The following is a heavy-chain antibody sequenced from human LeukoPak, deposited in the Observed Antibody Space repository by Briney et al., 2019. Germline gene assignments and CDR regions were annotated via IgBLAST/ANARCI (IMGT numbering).Heavy chain of an antibody. CDR3: ARPRAPVTRLSSFDM. CDR1: GFTFISYA. D-gene: IGHD4-17*01. J-gene: IGHJ3*02. CDR2: ISFHGTDT. V-gene: IGHV3-30*04. Sequence: GGSLRLSWAASGFTFISYAIHWVRQAPGKGLEWVAVISFHGTDTFYADSVKGRFTISRDNSNNTLSLQMSSLRGDDTAVYYCARPRAPVTRLSSFDMWGQGTMVTVSS.